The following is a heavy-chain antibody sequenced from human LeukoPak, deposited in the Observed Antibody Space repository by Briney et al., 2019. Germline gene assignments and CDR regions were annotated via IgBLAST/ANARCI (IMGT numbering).Heavy chain of an antibody. CDR2: IYHSGST. D-gene: IGHD3-3*01. CDR1: GFTFSSYW. V-gene: IGHV4-4*02. CDR3: ARTTLESVFDY. Sequence: GSLRLSCAASGFTFSSYWMSWVRQPPGKGLEWIGEIYHSGSTNYNPSLKSRVTISVDKSKNQFSLKLSSVTAADTAVYYCARTTLESVFDYWGQGTLVTVSS. J-gene: IGHJ4*02.